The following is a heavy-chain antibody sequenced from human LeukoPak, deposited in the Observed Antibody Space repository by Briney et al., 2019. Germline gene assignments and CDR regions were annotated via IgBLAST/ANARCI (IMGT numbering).Heavy chain of an antibody. CDR1: GFSRTTYGVG. V-gene: IGHV2-5*02. CDR2: IYWDDEK. D-gene: IGHD2-15*01. J-gene: IGHJ4*02. CDR3: AHLNFYNDGGYSRAFDY. Sequence: SGTTLVIPTQTFTLSCTFSGFSRTTYGVGVGWIRQPPGKALEGLALIYWDDEKRYRPSLRTRLTITKDTSKSQVVLTLTNMDPVDTATYYCAHLNFYNDGGYSRAFDYWGQGTLVTVSS.